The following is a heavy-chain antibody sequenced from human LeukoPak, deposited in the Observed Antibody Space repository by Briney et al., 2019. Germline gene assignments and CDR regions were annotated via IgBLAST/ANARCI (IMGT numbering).Heavy chain of an antibody. CDR2: IYYSGST. D-gene: IGHD6-13*01. Sequence: SETLSLTCNVSGVSISSYYWSWIRQPPGKGLEWIGYIYYSGSTNYNPSLKSRVTISVDTSKNQFSLKLSSVTAADTAVYYCARVGAAADTERSPLFDYWGQGTLVTVSS. V-gene: IGHV4-59*01. CDR3: ARVGAAADTERSPLFDY. CDR1: GVSISSYY. J-gene: IGHJ4*02.